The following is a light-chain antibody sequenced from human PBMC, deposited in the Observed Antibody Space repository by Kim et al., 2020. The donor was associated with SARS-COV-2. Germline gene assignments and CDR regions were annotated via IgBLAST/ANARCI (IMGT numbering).Light chain of an antibody. CDR2: GAS. CDR3: QQYGSSWWT. J-gene: IGKJ1*01. Sequence: PGERATLSCRASQSVGSSYLAWYQQKPGQAPRLLIYGASSRATGIPDRFSGSGSGTDFTLTISRLEPEDFAVYYCQQYGSSWWTFGQGTKVDIK. CDR1: QSVGSSY. V-gene: IGKV3-20*01.